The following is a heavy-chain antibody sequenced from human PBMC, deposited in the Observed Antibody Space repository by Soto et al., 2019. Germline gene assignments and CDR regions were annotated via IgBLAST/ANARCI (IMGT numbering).Heavy chain of an antibody. CDR2: ISSNGKYR. D-gene: IGHD3-9*01. Sequence: PGGPLRLSCADSRFTFSDYYMTWIRQAPGKGLEWVSYISSNGKYRGYADSVKGRFTISRDNAENSLYLQMDSLRAEDTAVYYCARNYDILTAGIFDCWGPGTLVT. CDR3: ARNYDILTAGIFDC. CDR1: RFTFSDYY. V-gene: IGHV3-11*03. J-gene: IGHJ3*01.